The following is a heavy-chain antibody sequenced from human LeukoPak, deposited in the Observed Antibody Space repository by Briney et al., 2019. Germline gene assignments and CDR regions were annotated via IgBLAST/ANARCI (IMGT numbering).Heavy chain of an antibody. CDR3: ARYSGSYEVNYYYYGMDV. Sequence: GGSLRLPWAASGFTFSNYWMSWVGQAPGKGLEWVANIKQDGSEKYYTDSVKGRFTISRDNAKNSLYLQMNSLRAEDTAVYYCARYSGSYEVNYYYYGMDVWGQGTTVTVSS. D-gene: IGHD1-26*01. J-gene: IGHJ6*02. CDR1: GFTFSNYW. CDR2: IKQDGSEK. V-gene: IGHV3-7*03.